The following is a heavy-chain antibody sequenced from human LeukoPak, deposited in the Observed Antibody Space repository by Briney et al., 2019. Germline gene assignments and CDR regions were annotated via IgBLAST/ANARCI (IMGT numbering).Heavy chain of an antibody. CDR2: IGASNSIT. V-gene: IGHV3-23*01. CDR3: ARNENSGSGYFDY. CDR1: RFTFNSYA. D-gene: IGHD5-12*01. J-gene: IGHJ4*02. Sequence: GGALRLSCAASRFTFNSYAVSWGRQAPGKGRGWGSVIGASNSITFSAGSDKGPFTISRDNSKDTLNLQMNSLRAEHTAVYYSARNENSGSGYFDYWGQGTLVTVSS.